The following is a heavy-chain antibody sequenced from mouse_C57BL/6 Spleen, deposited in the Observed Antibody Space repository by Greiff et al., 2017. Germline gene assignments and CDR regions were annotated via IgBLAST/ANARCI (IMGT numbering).Heavy chain of an antibody. D-gene: IGHD1-1*01. CDR3: ARNGDYGSRRWYFDV. CDR1: GYTFTDYY. V-gene: IGHV1-26*01. Sequence: VQLQQSGPELVKPGASVKISCKASGYTFTDYYMNWVKQSHGKSLEWIGDINPNNGGTSYNQKFKGKATLTVDKSSSTAYMELRSLTSEDSAVYYCARNGDYGSRRWYFDVWGTGTTVTVSS. CDR2: INPNNGGT. J-gene: IGHJ1*03.